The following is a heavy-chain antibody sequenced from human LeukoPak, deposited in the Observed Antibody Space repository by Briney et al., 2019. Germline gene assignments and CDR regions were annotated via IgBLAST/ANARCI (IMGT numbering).Heavy chain of an antibody. V-gene: IGHV4-34*01. CDR3: ASRNSYGSYY. CDR2: INHSGST. D-gene: IGHD5-18*01. Sequence: SETLSLTCAVYGGSFSGYYWSWIRQPPGKGLEWIGEINHSGSTNYNPSLKSRVTISVDTSKNQFSLKLSSVIAADTAVYYCASRNSYGSYYWGQGTLVTVSS. J-gene: IGHJ4*02. CDR1: GGSFSGYY.